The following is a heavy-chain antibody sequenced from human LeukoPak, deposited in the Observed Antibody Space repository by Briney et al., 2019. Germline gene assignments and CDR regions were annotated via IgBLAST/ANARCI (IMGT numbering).Heavy chain of an antibody. J-gene: IGHJ4*02. CDR2: ISSSSSYI. CDR1: GFTFSSYS. Sequence: GGSLRLSCAASGFTFSSYSMNWVRQAPGKGLEWVSSISSSSSYIYYADSVKGRFTISRDNAKNSLYLQMNSLRAEDTAVYYCARDGGSYDADAFDYWGQGTLVTVSS. D-gene: IGHD1-26*01. CDR3: ARDGGSYDADAFDY. V-gene: IGHV3-21*01.